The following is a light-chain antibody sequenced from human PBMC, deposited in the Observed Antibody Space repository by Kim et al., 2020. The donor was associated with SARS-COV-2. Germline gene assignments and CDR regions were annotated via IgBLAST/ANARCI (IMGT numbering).Light chain of an antibody. V-gene: IGKV3-15*01. CDR3: QQYDNWPPYT. J-gene: IGKJ2*01. CDR1: QSVSGY. CDR2: DAS. Sequence: VAPGESVILSCRASQSVSGYLAWYKVKPGQAPRLLIYDASARATGIPARFSGGGSETDFTLTISSLQSEDFALYYCQQYDNWPPYTFGQGTKLEI.